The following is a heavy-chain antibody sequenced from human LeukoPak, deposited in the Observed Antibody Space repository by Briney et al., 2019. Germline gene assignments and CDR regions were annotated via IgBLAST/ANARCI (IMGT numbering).Heavy chain of an antibody. CDR3: ARDMAGDYYDSGSYGYFDY. J-gene: IGHJ4*02. Sequence: GGSLRLSCSASGFTFSSYNMHWVRQAPGKGLEYVSAISNNGDSTYYADSVKGRFTISRDNFKNRLYLQMNSLRAEDTAVYYCARDMAGDYYDSGSYGYFDYWGQGTLVTVSS. V-gene: IGHV3-64*04. CDR2: ISNNGDST. CDR1: GFTFSSYN. D-gene: IGHD3-22*01.